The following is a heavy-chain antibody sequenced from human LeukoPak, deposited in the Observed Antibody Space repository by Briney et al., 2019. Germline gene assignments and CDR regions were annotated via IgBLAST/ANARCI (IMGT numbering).Heavy chain of an antibody. CDR1: GFTFSSYG. J-gene: IGHJ3*02. CDR3: AKDRGSGYGGDASDI. V-gene: IGHV3-30*18. D-gene: IGHD5-12*01. Sequence: GGSLRLSCAASGFTFSSYGIRWVRQAPGKGLEWVAVISYDGSNKDYADSVKGRFTLSRDNSKNTLYLQMNSLRAEDTAVYYCAKDRGSGYGGDASDIWGQGTVVTVSS. CDR2: ISYDGSNK.